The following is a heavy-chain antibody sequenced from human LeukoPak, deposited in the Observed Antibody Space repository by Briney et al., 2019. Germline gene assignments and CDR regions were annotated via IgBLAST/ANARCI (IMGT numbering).Heavy chain of an antibody. Sequence: SETLSLTCTVSGGSISNYYWNWIRQPPGKGLEWIGYIYYSGTTNYNPSLKSRVSMSVDTSKNQFSLKLSSVTAADTAVYYCATPPAYRIGWDFDYWGQGTLVTVSS. J-gene: IGHJ4*02. CDR2: IYYSGTT. V-gene: IGHV4-59*12. CDR1: GGSISNYY. CDR3: ATPPAYRIGWDFDY. D-gene: IGHD6-19*01.